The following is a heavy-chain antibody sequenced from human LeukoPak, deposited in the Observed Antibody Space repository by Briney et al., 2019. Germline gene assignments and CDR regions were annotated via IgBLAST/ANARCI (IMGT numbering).Heavy chain of an antibody. Sequence: GGSLRLSCVGSGFNFRAFTMHWVRQDPGRGLEWVSLFSRNGVTTFYADSVRGRFTISRDNSENSVYLQMDSLTTEDTAVYYCAKEKDTIYFDLWGQGTLVTVSA. CDR3: AKEKDTIYFDL. CDR2: FSRNGVTT. CDR1: GFNFRAFT. V-gene: IGHV3-43*01. D-gene: IGHD2-21*01. J-gene: IGHJ3*01.